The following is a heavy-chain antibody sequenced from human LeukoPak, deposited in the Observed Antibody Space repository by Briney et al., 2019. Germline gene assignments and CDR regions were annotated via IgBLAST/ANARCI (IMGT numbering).Heavy chain of an antibody. D-gene: IGHD1-14*01. CDR1: GFTFSDYY. CDR3: VSPVFINF. CDR2: ISSSSSYT. Sequence: GGSLRLSCAASGFTFSDYYMSWIRQAPGKGLEWVSYISSSSSYTNYADSVKGRFTISRDNSKNAVYLQMSSLRPEDTAVYYCVSPVFINFWGQGTLVTVSS. J-gene: IGHJ4*01. V-gene: IGHV3-11*06.